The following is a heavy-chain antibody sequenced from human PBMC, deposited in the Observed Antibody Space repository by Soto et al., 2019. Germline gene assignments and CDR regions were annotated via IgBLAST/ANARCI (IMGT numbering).Heavy chain of an antibody. D-gene: IGHD2-15*01. CDR3: AKGGPDGFCSGGRCYFDS. CDR2: IIWNRNII. Sequence: EVQLVESGGGLVQPGRSLRLSCAASGFTFDDYAMHCVRRVQGKGLKWSSSIIWNRNIIGYADSVKGRFTISRENAKNSLYLQMNSLRTEDTALYYCAKGGPDGFCSGGRCYFDSRGQGTRVTVS. CDR1: GFTFDDYA. V-gene: IGHV3-9*01. J-gene: IGHJ4*02.